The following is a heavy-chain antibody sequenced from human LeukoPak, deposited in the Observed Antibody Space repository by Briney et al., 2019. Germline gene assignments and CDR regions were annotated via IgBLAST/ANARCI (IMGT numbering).Heavy chain of an antibody. CDR1: GFTFSNYW. CDR3: AKRIAYVSENDRAGG. Sequence: GGSLRLSCAASGFTFSNYWMSWVRQAPGKGLEWVANIKQDGSETYYLDSVKGRFTISRDNAKNSLCLQMHNLRVEDTAVYCCAKRIAYVSENDRAGGGGRGPRVTVSS. CDR2: IKQDGSET. J-gene: IGHJ4*02. D-gene: IGHD3-10*01. V-gene: IGHV3-7*01.